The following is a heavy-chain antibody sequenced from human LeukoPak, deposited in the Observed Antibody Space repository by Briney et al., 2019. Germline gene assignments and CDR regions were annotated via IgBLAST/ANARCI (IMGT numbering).Heavy chain of an antibody. D-gene: IGHD6-19*01. CDR1: GGSITSSSYY. J-gene: IGHJ4*02. CDR2: MYYSGST. CDR3: ARAKRQWLVGATIRGDNPPYYFDY. V-gene: IGHV4-39*07. Sequence: SETLSLTCTVSGGSITSSSYYWGWIRQPPGKGLEWIGSMYYSGSTYYNSSLKSRVTISVDTSKKQYSLKVNSVTAADTAMYYCARAKRQWLVGATIRGDNPPYYFDYWGQGTLVTVSS.